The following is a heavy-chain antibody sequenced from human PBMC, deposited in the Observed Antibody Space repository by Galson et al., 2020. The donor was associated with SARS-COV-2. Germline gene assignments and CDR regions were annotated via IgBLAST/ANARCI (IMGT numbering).Heavy chain of an antibody. CDR2: IYSGSST. Sequence: GGSLRLSCAASGFSVSSNYMNWVRQAPGKGLEWVSVIYSGSSTHYADSVKGRFTISRDNSKNMLYLQMNNLRAEDTATYYCVRGVLGATSPGWGYWGQGTLVTVSS. CDR1: GFSVSSNY. J-gene: IGHJ4*02. CDR3: VRGVLGATSPGWGY. D-gene: IGHD1-26*01. V-gene: IGHV3-66*01.